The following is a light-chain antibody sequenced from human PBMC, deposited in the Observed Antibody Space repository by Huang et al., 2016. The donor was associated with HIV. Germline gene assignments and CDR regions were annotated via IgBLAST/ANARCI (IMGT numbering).Light chain of an antibody. J-gene: IGKJ5*01. CDR1: QNVNTY. CDR3: QQRFSTTIT. V-gene: IGKV1-39*01. CDR2: AAS. Sequence: DIQMTQSPPSLSASVGDRVTIACRASQNVNTYLNWYQQKPGQAPRLLSFAASRLRSGVPSRFSGSRSGTEFTLTISSLQLEDFATYYCQQRFSTTITFGQGTRLDIK.